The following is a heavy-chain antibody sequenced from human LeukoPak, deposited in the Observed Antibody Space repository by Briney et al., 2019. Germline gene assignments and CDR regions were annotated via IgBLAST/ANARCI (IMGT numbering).Heavy chain of an antibody. CDR3: ARDLRGGVSFDY. Sequence: PSQTLSLTCTVSGGSISSGDYYWSWIRQPPGKGLEWIGYIDYSGSTYYNPSLKSRVTISVDTSKNQFSLKLSSVTAADTAVYYCARDLRGGVSFDYWGQGTLVTVSS. V-gene: IGHV4-30-4*08. CDR2: IDYSGST. J-gene: IGHJ4*02. CDR1: GGSISSGDYY. D-gene: IGHD3-16*01.